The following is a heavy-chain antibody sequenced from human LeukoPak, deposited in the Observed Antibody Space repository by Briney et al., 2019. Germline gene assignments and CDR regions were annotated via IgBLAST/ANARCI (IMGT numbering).Heavy chain of an antibody. CDR2: ISAYNGNT. D-gene: IGHD1-26*01. CDR3: ARDSREVPTDY. CDR1: GGTFSSYA. J-gene: IGHJ4*02. V-gene: IGHV1-18*01. Sequence: ASVKVSCKASGGTFSSYAISWVRQAPGQGLEWMGWISAYNGNTNYAQKLQGRVTMTTDTSTSTAYMELRSLRSDDTAVYYCARDSREVPTDYWGQGTLVTVSS.